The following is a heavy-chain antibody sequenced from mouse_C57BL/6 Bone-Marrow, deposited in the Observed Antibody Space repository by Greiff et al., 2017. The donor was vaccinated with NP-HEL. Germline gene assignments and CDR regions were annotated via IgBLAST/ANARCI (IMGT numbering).Heavy chain of an antibody. CDR2: IYPRDGST. V-gene: IGHV1-78*01. J-gene: IGHJ1*03. D-gene: IGHD2-5*01. CDR1: GYTFTDHP. Sequence: VQLQQSDAELVKPGASVKISCKVSGYTFTDHPIHWMKQRPEQGLEWIGYIYPRDGSTKYNEKFKGKATLTADKSSSTAYMQLNSLTSEDSAVYFCARWRAYYSTPRYFDVWGTGTTVTVSS. CDR3: ARWRAYYSTPRYFDV.